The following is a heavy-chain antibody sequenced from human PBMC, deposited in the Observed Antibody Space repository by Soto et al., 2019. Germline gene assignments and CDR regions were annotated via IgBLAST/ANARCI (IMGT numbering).Heavy chain of an antibody. CDR1: GFTFSSYG. V-gene: IGHV3-33*01. CDR3: ARGLSDYDSSGYYFDY. D-gene: IGHD3-22*01. CDR2: IWYDGSNK. J-gene: IGHJ4*02. Sequence: PGGSLRLSCAASGFTFSSYGMHWVRQAPGKGLEWVAVIWYDGSNKYYADSVKGRFTISRDNSKNTLYLQMNSLRAEDTAVYYCARGLSDYDSSGYYFDYWGQGTLVTVSS.